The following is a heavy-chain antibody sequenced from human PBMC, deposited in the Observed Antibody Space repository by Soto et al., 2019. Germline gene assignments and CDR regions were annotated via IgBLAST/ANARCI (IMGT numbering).Heavy chain of an antibody. CDR2: IWYDGSNK. Sequence: QVQLVESGGGVVQPGRSLRLSCAASGFTFSSYGMHWVRQAPGKGLEWVAGIWYDGSNKYYADSVKGRFTISRDNSQNQLYMQMNSLRAEDTAVYYCARDPRPLDYWGQGTLVTVSS. CDR3: ARDPRPLDY. CDR1: GFTFSSYG. J-gene: IGHJ4*02. V-gene: IGHV3-33*01.